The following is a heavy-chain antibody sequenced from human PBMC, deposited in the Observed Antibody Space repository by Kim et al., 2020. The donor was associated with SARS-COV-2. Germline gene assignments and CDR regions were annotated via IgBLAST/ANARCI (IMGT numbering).Heavy chain of an antibody. V-gene: IGHV4-39*01. J-gene: IGHJ4*02. CDR2: IYYSGST. CDR1: GGSMSSSSYY. Sequence: SETLSLTCTVSGGSMSSSSYYWGWIRQPPGKGLEWIGSIYYSGSTYYNPSLKSRVTISVDTSKNQFSLKLSSVTAADTAVYYCASGRSRKNGGYDFWGQGTLVTVSS. D-gene: IGHD5-12*01. CDR3: ASGRSRKNGGYDF.